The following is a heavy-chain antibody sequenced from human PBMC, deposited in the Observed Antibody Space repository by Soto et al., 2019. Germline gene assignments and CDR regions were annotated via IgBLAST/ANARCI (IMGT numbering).Heavy chain of an antibody. J-gene: IGHJ4*02. CDR2: IRSKANSYAT. V-gene: IGHV3-73*01. D-gene: IGHD6-6*01. CDR3: TSNPSGSSSDY. CDR1: VFTFSGSA. Sequence: GGSLRLSCAASVFTFSGSAMHWVRQASGKGLEWVGRIRSKANSYATAYAASVKGRFTISRDDSKNTAYLQMNSLKTEDTAVYYCTSNPSGSSSDYWGQGTLVTVSS.